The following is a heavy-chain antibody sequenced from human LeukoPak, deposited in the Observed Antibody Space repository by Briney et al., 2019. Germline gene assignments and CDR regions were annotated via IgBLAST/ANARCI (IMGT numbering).Heavy chain of an antibody. J-gene: IGHJ4*02. CDR3: ARDLGGCGDRFCSYYFDH. CDR2: IWYDGSHK. CDR1: GFTFSSYG. V-gene: IGHV3-33*01. D-gene: IGHD2-21*02. Sequence: GGSLRLSCGASGFTFSSYGMNWLRQAPGKGLEWVAVIWYDGSHKYYADSAKGRFTISRDNSKNTVSLQMGSLRVEDTALYYCARDLGGCGDRFCSYYFDHWGQGIQVTVSS.